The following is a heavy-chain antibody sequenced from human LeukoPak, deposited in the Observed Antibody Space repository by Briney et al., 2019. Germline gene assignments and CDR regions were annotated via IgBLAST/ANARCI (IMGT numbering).Heavy chain of an antibody. V-gene: IGHV3-23*01. CDR3: AKHRGQWLVQFDY. Sequence: GGSLRLSCAASGFTFSSYAMSWVRQAPGKGLEWVSAISSIGGSTYYAYSVKGRFTISRDNSKNTLYLQMNSLRAEDTAVYYCAKHRGQWLVQFDYWGQGTLVTVSS. J-gene: IGHJ4*02. D-gene: IGHD6-19*01. CDR2: ISSIGGST. CDR1: GFTFSSYA.